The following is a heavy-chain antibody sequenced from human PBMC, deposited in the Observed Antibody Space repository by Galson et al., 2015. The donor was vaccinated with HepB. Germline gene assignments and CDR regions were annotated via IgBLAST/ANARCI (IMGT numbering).Heavy chain of an antibody. CDR2: IYPDDSDT. CDR1: EYSFTNYW. CDR3: ARPSSSGWSIDAFDI. D-gene: IGHD6-19*01. J-gene: IGHJ3*02. Sequence: QSGAEVKKPGESLKISCKGSEYSFTNYWIAWVRQMPGKGLEWMGIIYPDDSDTRYSPSFQGQVTLSADKSITTAYLQWSSLKASDTAMYYCARPSSSGWSIDAFDIWGQGTMVTVSS. V-gene: IGHV5-51*03.